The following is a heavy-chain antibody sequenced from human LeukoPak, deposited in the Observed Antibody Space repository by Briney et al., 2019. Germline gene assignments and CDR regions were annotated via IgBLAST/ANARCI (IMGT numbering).Heavy chain of an antibody. J-gene: IGHJ5*02. D-gene: IGHD3-3*01. V-gene: IGHV3-7*01. CDR3: ASLYYDFWSGT. Sequence: GGSLRLSCAASGFTFSSYWMSWVRQAPGKGLEWVANIKQDGSEKYYVDSVKGRFTISRDNAKNSLYLQMNSLRAEDTAVYYCASLYYDFWSGTWGQGTLVTVSS. CDR2: IKQDGSEK. CDR1: GFTFSSYW.